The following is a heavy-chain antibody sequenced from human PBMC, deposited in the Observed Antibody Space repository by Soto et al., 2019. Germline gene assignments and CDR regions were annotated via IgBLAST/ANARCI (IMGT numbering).Heavy chain of an antibody. CDR3: ARGITIFGVVPG. Sequence: QVQLVQSGAEVKKPGASVQVSCKASGYTFTSYDINWVRQATGQGLEWMGWMNPNSGNTGYAQKFQGRVTMTRNTSISTAYMDLSCLRSEDTAVYYCARGITIFGVVPGWGQGTLVTVS. CDR1: GYTFTSYD. D-gene: IGHD3-3*01. CDR2: MNPNSGNT. J-gene: IGHJ4*02. V-gene: IGHV1-8*01.